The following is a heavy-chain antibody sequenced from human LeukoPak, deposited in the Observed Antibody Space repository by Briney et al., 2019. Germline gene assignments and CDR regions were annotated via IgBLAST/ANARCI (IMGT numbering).Heavy chain of an antibody. V-gene: IGHV3-49*04. CDR2: IRSKAYGGTT. J-gene: IGHJ4*02. D-gene: IGHD6-19*01. CDR3: TRVEGIAVADSDY. Sequence: GGSLRLSCTASGFTFGDYAMSWVRQAPGKGLEWVGFIRSKAYGGTTEYAASVKGRFTISRDDSKSIAYLQMNSLKTEDTAVYYCTRVEGIAVADSDYWGQGTLVTVSS. CDR1: GFTFGDYA.